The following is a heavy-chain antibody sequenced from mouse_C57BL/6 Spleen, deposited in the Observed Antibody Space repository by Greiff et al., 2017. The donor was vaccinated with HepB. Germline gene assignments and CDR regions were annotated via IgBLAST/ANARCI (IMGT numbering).Heavy chain of an antibody. CDR3: ARHDDYDGYFDV. CDR2: ISNGGGST. Sequence: EVKVVESGGGLVQPGGSLKLSCAASGFTFSDYYMYWVRQTPEKRLEWVAYISNGGGSTYYPDTVKGRFTISRDNAKNTLYLQMSRLKSEDTAMYYCARHDDYDGYFDVWGTGTTVTVSS. D-gene: IGHD2-4*01. CDR1: GFTFSDYY. J-gene: IGHJ1*03. V-gene: IGHV5-12*01.